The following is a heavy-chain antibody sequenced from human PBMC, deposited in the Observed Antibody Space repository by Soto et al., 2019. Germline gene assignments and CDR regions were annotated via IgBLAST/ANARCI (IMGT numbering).Heavy chain of an antibody. J-gene: IGHJ6*02. CDR3: ARSPNYYYYGFDV. CDR2: IYYSGST. Sequence: SETLSLTXTVSGGSVSSGDYFWSWLRQSPGKRLEWIAYIYYSGSTNYNPSLKSRATISVDTSKSQVSLTLTSMTAADAALYYCARSPNYYYYGFDVWGQGTAVTVSS. CDR1: GGSVSSGDYF. V-gene: IGHV4-61*08. D-gene: IGHD3-10*01.